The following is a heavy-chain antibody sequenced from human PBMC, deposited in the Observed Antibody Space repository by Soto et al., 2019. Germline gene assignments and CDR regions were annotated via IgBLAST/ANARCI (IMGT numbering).Heavy chain of an antibody. V-gene: IGHV1-2*02. CDR3: ARVDSGYCSSTSCYTPLGMDV. D-gene: IGHD2-2*02. CDR2: INPNSGGT. Sequence: ASVKVSCKASGYTFTGYYMHWVRQAPGQGLEWMGWINPNSGGTNYAQKFQGRVTMTRDTSISTAYMELSGLRSDDTAVYYCARVDSGYCSSTSCYTPLGMDVWGQGTTVTVSS. J-gene: IGHJ6*02. CDR1: GYTFTGYY.